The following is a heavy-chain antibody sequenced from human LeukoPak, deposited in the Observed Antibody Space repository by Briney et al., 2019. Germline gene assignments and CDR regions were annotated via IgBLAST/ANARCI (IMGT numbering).Heavy chain of an antibody. V-gene: IGHV4-59*01. D-gene: IGHD6-19*01. CDR2: IYYSGST. CDR3: ASLFGGQWLGREDYFDY. J-gene: IGHJ4*02. Sequence: SETLSLTCTVSGGSISSYYWSWIRQPPGKGLEWIGYIYYSGSTNYNPSLKSRVTISVDTSKNQFSLKLSSVTAADTAVYYCASLFGGQWLGREDYFDYWGQGTLVTVSS. CDR1: GGSISSYY.